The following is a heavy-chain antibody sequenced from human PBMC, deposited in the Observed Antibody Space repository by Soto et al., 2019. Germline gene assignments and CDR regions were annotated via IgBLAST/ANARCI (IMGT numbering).Heavy chain of an antibody. CDR1: GITFSDLH. Sequence: EVLLQQSGAEARKPGSFVKMSCEASGITFSDLHMHWVKQAPGKGLEWVGLVEVENDDRLYAEKYQGRLKINTHTSKQTTYREVTSLTSDGTAIYFCAAVRGSLGSLSFDYWGQGTPVTVSA. D-gene: IGHD2-15*01. J-gene: IGHJ4*02. CDR3: AAVRGSLGSLSFDY. CDR2: VEVENDDR. V-gene: IGHV1-69-2*01.